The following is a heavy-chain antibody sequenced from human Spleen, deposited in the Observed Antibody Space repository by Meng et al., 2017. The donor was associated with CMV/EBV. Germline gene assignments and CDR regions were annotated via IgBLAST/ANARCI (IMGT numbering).Heavy chain of an antibody. D-gene: IGHD3-3*01. CDR3: ARSPIFGVVIIPSYYFDY. CDR1: GVTFDDYG. CDR2: ISWNSGSI. Sequence: GGSLTLSCAASGVTFDDYGLLWVRQPPGKGLEWVSGISWNSGSIGYADAVKGRFTISRDNAKNSLYLQMNSLRAEDTALYYCARSPIFGVVIIPSYYFDYWGQGTLVTVSS. V-gene: IGHV3-9*01. J-gene: IGHJ4*02.